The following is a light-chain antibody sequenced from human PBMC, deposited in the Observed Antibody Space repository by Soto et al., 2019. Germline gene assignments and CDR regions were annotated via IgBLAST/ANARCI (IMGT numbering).Light chain of an antibody. J-gene: IGKJ2*01. Sequence: DIQMTQSPSTLSASVGDRVTITCRASQSIDTALAWYQQKPGKAPNLLIYKASNLESGVPSRFSGSGSGTEFTLTISXLQPDEFATYYCQQYYSYLTFGQGTKVDIK. V-gene: IGKV1-5*03. CDR1: QSIDTA. CDR2: KAS. CDR3: QQYYSYLT.